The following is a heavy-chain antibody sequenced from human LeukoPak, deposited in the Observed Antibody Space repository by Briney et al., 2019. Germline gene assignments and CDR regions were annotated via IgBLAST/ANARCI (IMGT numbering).Heavy chain of an antibody. D-gene: IGHD1-26*01. CDR1: GFTFSSYG. J-gene: IGHJ4*02. Sequence: GGSLRLSCAASGFTFSSYGMHWVRQAPGKGLEWMAFIRYDGSNKYYADSVKGRFTISRDNSKNTLYLQMNSLRAEDTAVYYCAKGAWWELLSTYFDYWGQGTLVTVSS. CDR3: AKGAWWELLSTYFDY. CDR2: IRYDGSNK. V-gene: IGHV3-30*02.